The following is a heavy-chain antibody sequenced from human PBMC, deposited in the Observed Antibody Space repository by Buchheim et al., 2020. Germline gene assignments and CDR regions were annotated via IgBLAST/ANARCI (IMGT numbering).Heavy chain of an antibody. D-gene: IGHD3-10*01. CDR1: GFTFSSYA. Sequence: EVQLVESGGGLVQPGGSLRLSCAASGFTFSSYAMSWVRQAPGKGLEWVSAISGSGGSTYYADSVKGRFPISRDNSKTTLYLQMNSLRAEDTAVYYCAKDRVRGVIIASNWVDPWGQGTL. J-gene: IGHJ5*02. V-gene: IGHV3-23*04. CDR3: AKDRVRGVIIASNWVDP. CDR2: ISGSGGST.